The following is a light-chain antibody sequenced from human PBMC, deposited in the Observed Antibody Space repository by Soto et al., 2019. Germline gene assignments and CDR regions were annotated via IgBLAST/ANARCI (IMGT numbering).Light chain of an antibody. Sequence: VLMTQSPSTLSASVGDRVIITCRASQNINNWLAWYQQKPGQPPKLMIYKASILEGGVPSSFSGSGSGTEFTLTISSLQPDDFATYFCQQYDSRPYTFGQGTNLEIK. CDR1: QNINNW. CDR3: QQYDSRPYT. CDR2: KAS. V-gene: IGKV1-5*03. J-gene: IGKJ2*01.